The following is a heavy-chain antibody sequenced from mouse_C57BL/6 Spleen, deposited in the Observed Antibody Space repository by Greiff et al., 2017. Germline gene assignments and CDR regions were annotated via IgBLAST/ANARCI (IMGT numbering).Heavy chain of an antibody. CDR2: INPNNGGT. CDR3: AREGYYGSEDAMDY. Sequence: VQLQQSGPELVKPGASVKISCKASGYTFTDYYMNWVKQSHGKSLEWIGDINPNNGGTSYNQKFKGKATLTVDKSSSTAYMELRSLTSEDSAVYYCAREGYYGSEDAMDYWGQGTSVTVSS. D-gene: IGHD1-1*01. CDR1: GYTFTDYY. J-gene: IGHJ4*01. V-gene: IGHV1-26*01.